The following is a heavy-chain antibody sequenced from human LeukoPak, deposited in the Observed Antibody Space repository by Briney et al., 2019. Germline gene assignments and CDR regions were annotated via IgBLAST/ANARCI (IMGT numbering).Heavy chain of an antibody. CDR1: GYTFTSYG. J-gene: IGHJ4*02. CDR3: AKVAGRHYDILTGDYFDY. Sequence: GASVKVSCKASGYTFTSYGISWVRQAPGQGLEWMGWISAYNGNTNYAQKLQGRVTMTTDTSTSTAYMELRSLRSDDTAVYYCAKVAGRHYDILTGDYFDYWGQGTLVTVSS. CDR2: ISAYNGNT. D-gene: IGHD3-9*01. V-gene: IGHV1-18*01.